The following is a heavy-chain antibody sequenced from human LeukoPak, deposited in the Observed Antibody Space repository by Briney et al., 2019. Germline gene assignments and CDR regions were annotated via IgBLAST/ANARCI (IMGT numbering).Heavy chain of an antibody. V-gene: IGHV3-30*09. CDR3: ALGSGSGSYYNLPFDY. D-gene: IGHD3-10*01. CDR1: GFTFSSYA. J-gene: IGHJ4*02. Sequence: GGSLRLSCAASGFTFSSYAMHWVRQAPGKGLEWVAVIPYDGSNKYYADSVKGRFAISRDNSKNTLYVQMNSLKAEDTAVYYCALGSGSGSYYNLPFDYWGQGTLVTVSS. CDR2: IPYDGSNK.